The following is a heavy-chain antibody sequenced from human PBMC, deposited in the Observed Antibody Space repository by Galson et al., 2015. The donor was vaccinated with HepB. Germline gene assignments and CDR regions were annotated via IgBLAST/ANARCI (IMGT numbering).Heavy chain of an antibody. CDR3: ARSPYLDILTGYYIKFDY. V-gene: IGHV1-69*04. CDR2: IIPILGIA. D-gene: IGHD3-9*01. CDR1: GGTFSSYA. Sequence: SVKVSCKASGGTFSSYAISWVRQAPGQGLEWMGRIIPILGIANYAQKFQGRVTITADKSTSTAYMELSSLRSEDTAVYYCARSPYLDILTGYYIKFDYWGQGTLVTVSS. J-gene: IGHJ4*02.